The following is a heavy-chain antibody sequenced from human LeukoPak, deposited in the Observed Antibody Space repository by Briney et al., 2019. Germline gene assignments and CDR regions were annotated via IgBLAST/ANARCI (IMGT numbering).Heavy chain of an antibody. V-gene: IGHV4-34*01. CDR2: INHSGST. CDR1: GGSFSGYY. CDR3: ARAPASDSYAYYFDY. J-gene: IGHJ4*02. D-gene: IGHD5-18*01. Sequence: KPSETLSLTCAVYGGSFSGYYWSWIRQPPGKGLEWIGEINHSGSTNYNPSLKSRVTISVDTSKNQFSLKLSSVTAADTAVYYCARAPASDSYAYYFDYWGQGTLVTVSS.